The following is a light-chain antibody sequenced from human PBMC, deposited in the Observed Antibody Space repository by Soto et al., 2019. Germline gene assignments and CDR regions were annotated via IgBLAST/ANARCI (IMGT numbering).Light chain of an antibody. CDR2: SNN. V-gene: IGLV1-44*01. CDR1: SSNIGSYT. CDR3: AAWDDSLNGMV. Sequence: QSVLTQPPSASGTPGQRVTISCSGSSSNIGSYTVNWYQQLPGTTPKLLIYSNNQRPSGVPDRFSGSKSGTSGSLAISGLQSEDEADYYCAAWDDSLNGMVFGGGTKVTVL. J-gene: IGLJ2*01.